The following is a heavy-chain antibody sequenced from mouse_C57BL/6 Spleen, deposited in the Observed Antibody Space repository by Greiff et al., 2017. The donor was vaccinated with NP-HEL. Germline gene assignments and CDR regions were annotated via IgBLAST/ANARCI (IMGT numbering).Heavy chain of an antibody. CDR2: IWSGRST. CDR3: ARSLLRPVARYWYFGV. CDR1: GFSLTSYG. J-gene: IGHJ1*03. V-gene: IGHV2-2*01. D-gene: IGHD1-2*01. Sequence: VQLQQSGPGLVQPSQSLSITCTVSGFSLTSYGVHRVRQSPGTGLEWLGVIWSGRSTDYNAAFISRLSISNDNSMSQVFFKMNSLQADDTALYYCARSLLRPVARYWYFGVWGTGTTVTVAT.